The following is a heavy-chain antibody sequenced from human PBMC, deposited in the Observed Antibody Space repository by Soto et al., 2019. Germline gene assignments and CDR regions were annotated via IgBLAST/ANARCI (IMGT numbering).Heavy chain of an antibody. J-gene: IGHJ4*02. Sequence: QVQLVQSGAEVRKPGASVKVSCKASGYTFTSYGLTWVRQAPGQGLEWMGWISTYNGNTNYAQKLQGRVSMTTDTPTSTAYLELRGLRSDDPAIYFCARRGYNYDDGFDYWGQGTLVTVSS. CDR1: GYTFTSYG. CDR3: ARRGYNYDDGFDY. V-gene: IGHV1-18*01. D-gene: IGHD5-18*01. CDR2: ISTYNGNT.